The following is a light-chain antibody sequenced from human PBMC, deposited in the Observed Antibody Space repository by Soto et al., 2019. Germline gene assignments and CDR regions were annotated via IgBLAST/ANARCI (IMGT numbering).Light chain of an antibody. CDR3: SSYTSSSTPFV. V-gene: IGLV2-14*01. Sequence: QSALTQPASVSVSPGQSITISCTGTSSDVGGYNYVSWYQQHPGKAPKLMIYEVSNRPSGVSNRFSGSKSGNTASLTISGLQAEDEADYYCSSYTSSSTPFVFGTGTKVT. J-gene: IGLJ1*01. CDR1: SSDVGGYNY. CDR2: EVS.